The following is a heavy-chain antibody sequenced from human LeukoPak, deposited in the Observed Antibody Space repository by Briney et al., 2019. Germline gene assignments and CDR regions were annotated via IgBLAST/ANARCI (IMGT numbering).Heavy chain of an antibody. CDR1: GFTFSNAW. J-gene: IGHJ3*02. Sequence: GGSLRLSCAASGFTFSNAWMSWVRQAPGKGLEWVGRIKSYGSGGTIDYFAPVKGRFTISRDDSKNMVYLQMNSLKTEDSAVYYCTWIRKALGGFDTWGQGTMVTVSS. CDR2: IKSYGSGGTI. D-gene: IGHD5-18*01. V-gene: IGHV3-15*01. CDR3: TWIRKALGGFDT.